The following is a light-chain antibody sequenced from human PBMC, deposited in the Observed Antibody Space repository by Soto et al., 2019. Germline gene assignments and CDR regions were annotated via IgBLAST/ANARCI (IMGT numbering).Light chain of an antibody. CDR1: SSDVGGYNY. CDR2: DVS. CDR3: SSYTSSSTLYA. Sequence: QSALTQPASVSGSPGQSSTISCTGTSSDVGGYNYVSWYQQHPGKAPKLMIYDVSNRPSGVSNRFSGSKSGNTASLTISGLQAEDEANYYCSSYTSSSTLYAFGPGTKVTVL. J-gene: IGLJ1*01. V-gene: IGLV2-14*01.